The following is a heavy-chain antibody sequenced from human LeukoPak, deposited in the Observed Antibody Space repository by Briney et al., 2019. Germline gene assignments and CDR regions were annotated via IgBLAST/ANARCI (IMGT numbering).Heavy chain of an antibody. D-gene: IGHD3-10*01. CDR2: IRYDGSNK. Sequence: GGSLRLSCAASGFTLSSYGMHWVRQAPGKGLEGVAFIRYDGSNKYYADSVKGRFTISRDNSKNTLYLQMNSLRAEDTAVYYCAKDSSYYGSGSAPHFDYWGQGTLVTVSS. CDR3: AKDSSYYGSGSAPHFDY. J-gene: IGHJ4*02. V-gene: IGHV3-30*02. CDR1: GFTLSSYG.